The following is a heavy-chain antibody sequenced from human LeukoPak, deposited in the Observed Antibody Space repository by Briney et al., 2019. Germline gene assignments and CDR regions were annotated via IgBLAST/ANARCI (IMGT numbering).Heavy chain of an antibody. CDR2: IYSGGST. V-gene: IGHV3-66*01. J-gene: IGHJ4*02. D-gene: IGHD5-18*01. Sequence: QAGGSLRLSCAASGFTVSSNYMSWVRQAPGKGLEWVSVIYSGGSTYYADSVKGRFTISRDNSKNTLYLQMNSLRAEDTAVYYCASSRGYSYGPDYWGLGTLVTVSS. CDR1: GFTVSSNY. CDR3: ASSRGYSYGPDY.